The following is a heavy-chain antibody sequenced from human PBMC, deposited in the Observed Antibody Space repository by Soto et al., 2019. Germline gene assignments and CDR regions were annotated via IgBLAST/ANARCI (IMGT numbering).Heavy chain of an antibody. CDR2: IGPESGAT. D-gene: IGHD1-26*01. J-gene: IGHJ4*02. Sequence: ASVKVSCKASGYTFTGHYIHWVRQAPEQGPEWMGEIGPESGATRYAQRFQGRVTMTRGMSITTVYMELNNLSPDDTAVYYCGRGRSGQIVVFYWGQGTPGTVSS. V-gene: IGHV1-2*02. CDR3: GRGRSGQIVVFY. CDR1: GYTFTGHY.